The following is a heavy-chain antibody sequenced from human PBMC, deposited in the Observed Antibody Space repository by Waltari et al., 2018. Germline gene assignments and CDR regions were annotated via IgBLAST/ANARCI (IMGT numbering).Heavy chain of an antibody. CDR1: GYTFTSYA. V-gene: IGHV1-3*01. D-gene: IGHD3-3*01. Sequence: QVQLVQSGAEVKKPGASVKVSCKASGYTFTSYAMHWVRQDPGPRLAGMGWINAGKGNTKYSQKFQGRVTITRDTSASTAYMELSSLRSEDTAVYYCARSLGDFWSGYFYYYYYGMDVWGQGTTVTVSS. CDR2: INAGKGNT. CDR3: ARSLGDFWSGYFYYYYYGMDV. J-gene: IGHJ6*02.